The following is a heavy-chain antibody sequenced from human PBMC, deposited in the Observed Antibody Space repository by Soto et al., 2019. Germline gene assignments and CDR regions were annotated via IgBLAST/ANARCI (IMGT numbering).Heavy chain of an antibody. CDR1: GFTFSSYW. J-gene: IGHJ6*02. V-gene: IGHV3-7*03. CDR2: IKQDGSEK. Sequence: GSLRLSCAASGFTFSSYWMSWVRQAPGKGLEWVANIKQDGSEKYYVDSVKGRFTISRDNAENSLYLQMNSLRAEDTAVYYCARVAVPAAITFYYYYYYGMDVWGQGTTVTVSS. D-gene: IGHD2-2*01. CDR3: ARVAVPAAITFYYYYYYGMDV.